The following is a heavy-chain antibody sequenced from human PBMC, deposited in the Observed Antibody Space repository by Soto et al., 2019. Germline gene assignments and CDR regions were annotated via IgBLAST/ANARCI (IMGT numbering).Heavy chain of an antibody. Sequence: AGGSLRLSCAASGFTFSSYTMNWVRRAPGKGLEWVSSIGSSSNYIYYAESVKGRFTVSRDNAKNSLFLQMNSLRAEDTAVYYCARIAWFGSFDSWGQGTLVTVSS. CDR1: GFTFSSYT. D-gene: IGHD3-10*01. J-gene: IGHJ4*02. V-gene: IGHV3-21*01. CDR3: ARIAWFGSFDS. CDR2: IGSSSNYI.